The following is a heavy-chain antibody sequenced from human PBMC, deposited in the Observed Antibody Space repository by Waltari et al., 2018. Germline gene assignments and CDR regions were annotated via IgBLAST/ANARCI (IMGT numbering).Heavy chain of an antibody. CDR2: IYYSGST. CDR1: GGSISSYY. Sequence: QVQLQESGPGLVKPSETLSLTCTVSGGSISSYYWSWIRQPPGKGLGWIGYIYYSGSTNYNPSLKSRVTISVDTSKNQFSLKLSSVTAADTAVYYCARGSDCSGGSCYGGYYFDYWGQGTLVTVSS. D-gene: IGHD2-15*01. CDR3: ARGSDCSGGSCYGGYYFDY. V-gene: IGHV4-59*01. J-gene: IGHJ4*02.